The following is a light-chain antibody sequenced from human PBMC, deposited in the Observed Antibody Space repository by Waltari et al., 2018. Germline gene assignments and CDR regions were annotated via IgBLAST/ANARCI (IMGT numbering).Light chain of an antibody. J-gene: IGLJ2*01. CDR3: HSRDSSGDVL. Sequence: SSELAQDPAVSVALGQTVRITCQGDSLRTYYVSWFHQKPGQAPPLVIYGKNNRPSGIPDRFSASSSGSTASLTIIGAQAEDEADYYCHSRDSSGDVLIGGGTKLTVV. CDR2: GKN. CDR1: SLRTYY. V-gene: IGLV3-19*01.